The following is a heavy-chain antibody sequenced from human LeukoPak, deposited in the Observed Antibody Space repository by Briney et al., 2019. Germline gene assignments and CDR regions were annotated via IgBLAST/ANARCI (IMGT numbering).Heavy chain of an antibody. CDR3: ARNHPEAETVIVRRHAYYFDN. J-gene: IGHJ4*02. CDR2: IWYDVSNK. Sequence: GRSLRLSCAASGFTFSSYGMHWVRQAPGKGLEWVAVIWYDVSNKYYADSVKGRFTISRDNSKNTLYLQMNSLRAEDTAVYYCARNHPEAETVIVRRHAYYFDNWGQGTLVTVSS. D-gene: IGHD3-22*01. V-gene: IGHV3-33*01. CDR1: GFTFSSYG.